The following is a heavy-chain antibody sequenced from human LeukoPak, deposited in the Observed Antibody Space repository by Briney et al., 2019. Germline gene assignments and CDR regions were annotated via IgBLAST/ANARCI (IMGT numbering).Heavy chain of an antibody. V-gene: IGHV3-66*04. Sequence: WGSLRLSCAASGFIVSSKYMSWVRQAPGKGLEWVSIIYSGGDTYYADSVKGRFTISRDNSKNTVYLQMNSLRAEDTAVYYCARRAYFDFWGQGTLVTVSS. CDR1: GFIVSSKY. CDR2: IYSGGDT. J-gene: IGHJ4*02. CDR3: ARRAYFDF.